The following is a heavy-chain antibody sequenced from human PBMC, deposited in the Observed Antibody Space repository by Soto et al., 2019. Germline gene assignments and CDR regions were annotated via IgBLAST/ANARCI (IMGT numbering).Heavy chain of an antibody. CDR2: IIPIFGTA. CDR1: GGTFSSYA. CDR3: ARATYYYDSSGYHDAFDI. D-gene: IGHD3-22*01. J-gene: IGHJ3*02. V-gene: IGHV1-69*13. Sequence: SVKVSCKASGGTFSSYAISWVRQAPGQGLEWMGGIIPIFGTANYAQKFQGRVTITADESTSTAYMELSSLRSEDTAVYYCARATYYYDSSGYHDAFDIWGQGTMVTVSS.